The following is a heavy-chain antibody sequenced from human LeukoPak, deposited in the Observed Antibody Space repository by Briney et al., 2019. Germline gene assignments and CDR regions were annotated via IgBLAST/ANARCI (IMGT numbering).Heavy chain of an antibody. CDR2: INHSGST. Sequence: SETLSLTCAVYGGSFSGYYWSWIRQPPGKGLEWIGEINHSGSTNYNPSLKSRVTISVDTSKNQFSLKLSSVTAADTAVYYCAREEPPAAGTIGMVYWGRGTLVTVSS. J-gene: IGHJ4*02. CDR3: AREEPPAAGTIGMVY. CDR1: GGSFSGYY. V-gene: IGHV4-34*01. D-gene: IGHD6-13*01.